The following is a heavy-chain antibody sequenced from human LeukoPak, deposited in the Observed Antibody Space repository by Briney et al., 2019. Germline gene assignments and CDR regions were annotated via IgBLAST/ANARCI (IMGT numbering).Heavy chain of an antibody. D-gene: IGHD3-22*01. V-gene: IGHV2-5*02. J-gene: IGHJ4*02. Sequence: SGPTLVNPTQTLTLTCTFSGFSLHTRGVGVGWIRQPPGRALEWLSLIYWDDDRRYSPSLKSRLTITKDTSKNQVVLTMANMDPVDTATYFCAHRKNYYDSSVFDNWGQGTLVTVSS. CDR3: AHRKNYYDSSVFDN. CDR2: IYWDDDR. CDR1: GFSLHTRGVG.